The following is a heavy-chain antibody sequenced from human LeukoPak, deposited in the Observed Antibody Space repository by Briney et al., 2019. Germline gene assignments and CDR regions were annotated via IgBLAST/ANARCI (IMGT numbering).Heavy chain of an antibody. D-gene: IGHD2-2*01. CDR3: AKGPLRGTAAAIDY. J-gene: IGHJ4*02. CDR1: GFTFNNYG. V-gene: IGHV3-30*18. Sequence: GKSLRLSCAASGFTFNNYGMHWVRQAPGKGLEWVAVISYDGRNIHYPDSVKGRFTISRDISTDMLWLQMDSLRTEDTAVYYCAKGPLRGTAAAIDYWGQGTLVTVSS. CDR2: ISYDGRNI.